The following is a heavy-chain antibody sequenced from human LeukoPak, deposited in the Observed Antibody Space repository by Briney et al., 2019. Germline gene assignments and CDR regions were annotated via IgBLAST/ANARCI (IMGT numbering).Heavy chain of an antibody. D-gene: IGHD5-18*01. CDR2: ISGSGTST. CDR1: GFTFTNYA. J-gene: IGHJ4*02. Sequence: GGSLRLSCEASGFTFTNYAMSWVRQAPGKGLEWVSTISGSGTSTHYADSWKGRFTISRDNSKNTLYMQMNSLRAEDTAVYYCAKVDTGILRRYYFDSWGQGTLLTVSS. CDR3: AKVDTGILRRYYFDS. V-gene: IGHV3-23*01.